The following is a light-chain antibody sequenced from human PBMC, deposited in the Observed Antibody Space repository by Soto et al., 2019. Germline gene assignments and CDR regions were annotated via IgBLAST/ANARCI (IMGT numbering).Light chain of an antibody. CDR3: QQYNSYSWT. J-gene: IGKJ1*01. CDR1: QSISSW. V-gene: IGKV1-5*03. Sequence: VKMTQSHSTLSASVGDRVTITCRASQSISSWLAWYQQKPGKAPKLLIYKASSLESGVPSRFSGSGSGTEFTLTISSLQPDDFATYYCQQYNSYSWTFGQGTKV. CDR2: KAS.